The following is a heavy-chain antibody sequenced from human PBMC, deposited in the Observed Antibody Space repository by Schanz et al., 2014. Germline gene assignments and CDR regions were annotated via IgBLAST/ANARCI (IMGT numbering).Heavy chain of an antibody. D-gene: IGHD4-4*01. CDR2: ISWNSGSG. J-gene: IGHJ6*02. V-gene: IGHV3-9*01. Sequence: EVQLVESGGGLVQPGRSLRLSCAASGFTFDNYAMHWVRQAPGKGLEWVSSISWNSGSGAYADSVKGRFTISRDDAKNTQTLQMNSMRAEDTAMDYYAKDRQSTVNGVGYYYGMDVWGQGTTVTVSS. CDR3: AKDRQSTVNGVGYYYGMDV. CDR1: GFTFDNYA.